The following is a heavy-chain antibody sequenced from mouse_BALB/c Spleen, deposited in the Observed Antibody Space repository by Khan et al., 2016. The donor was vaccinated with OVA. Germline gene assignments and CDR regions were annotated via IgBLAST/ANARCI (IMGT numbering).Heavy chain of an antibody. CDR1: GFTFSTYG. CDR2: ISSGGHYT. Sequence: EVQLLETGGDLVKPGGSLKLSCAASGFTFSTYGMSWVRQTPDKRLEWVATISSGGHYTYYPDSVKGRFTISRENAKSTLYLQMSSLKSEDTAIYYCARLAYYYNSEGFAYWGQGTLVTVSA. V-gene: IGHV5-6*01. J-gene: IGHJ3*01. CDR3: ARLAYYYNSEGFAY. D-gene: IGHD1-1*01.